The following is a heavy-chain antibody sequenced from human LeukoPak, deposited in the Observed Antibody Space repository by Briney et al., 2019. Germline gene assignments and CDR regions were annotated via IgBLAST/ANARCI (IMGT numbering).Heavy chain of an antibody. CDR1: GFTFSSYS. CDR2: IYSGGST. Sequence: GGSLRLSCAASGFTFSSYSMNWVRQAPGKGLEWVSVIYSGGSTYYADSVKGRLTISRDNSKNTLYLQMNSLRAEDTAVYYCASHYCSGGSCFFDFWGQGTLVTVSS. CDR3: ASHYCSGGSCFFDF. D-gene: IGHD2-15*01. V-gene: IGHV3-53*01. J-gene: IGHJ4*02.